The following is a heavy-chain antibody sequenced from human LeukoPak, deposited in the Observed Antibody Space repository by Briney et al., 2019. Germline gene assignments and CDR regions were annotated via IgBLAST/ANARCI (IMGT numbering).Heavy chain of an antibody. CDR1: GYTFTSYD. D-gene: IGHD2-15*01. V-gene: IGHV1-8*01. J-gene: IGHJ4*02. CDR2: MNPNSGNT. Sequence: ASVKVSCKASGYTFTSYDINWVRQATGQGLEWMGWMNPNSGNTGYAQKFQGRVTMTRNTSISTAYMELSSLRSEDTAVYYCARGYCSGGSCYLGYDYWGQGTLVTVSS. CDR3: ARGYCSGGSCYLGYDY.